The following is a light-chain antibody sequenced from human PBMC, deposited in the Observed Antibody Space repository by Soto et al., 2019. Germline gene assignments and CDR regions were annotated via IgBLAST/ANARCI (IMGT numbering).Light chain of an antibody. CDR1: QSVSSN. J-gene: IGKJ5*01. CDR3: QQYNKGTPIT. V-gene: IGKV3-15*01. CDR2: GAS. Sequence: EIGINQPPATLSVTPGERATLSCRASQSVSSNLAWYQQKPGQAPRLLIYGASTRATGIPARFSGSGSGTEFTLTISSLQSEDFAVYYCQQYNKGTPITFGQGTRLEIK.